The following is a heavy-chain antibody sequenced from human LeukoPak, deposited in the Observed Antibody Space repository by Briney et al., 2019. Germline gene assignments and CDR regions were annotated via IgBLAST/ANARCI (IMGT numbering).Heavy chain of an antibody. D-gene: IGHD2-2*01. J-gene: IGHJ6*03. V-gene: IGHV4-61*02. CDR2: IYARGST. CDR3: ARDAVVPAAMNYYYYYMDV. CDR1: GGSISGNYY. Sequence: SETLSLTCTVSGGSISGNYYWSWIRQPAGKGLEWIGRIYARGSTNYSPSLKSRVTISVDTSKNQFSLKLSSVTAADTAVYYCARDAVVPAAMNYYYYYMDVWGKGTTVTISS.